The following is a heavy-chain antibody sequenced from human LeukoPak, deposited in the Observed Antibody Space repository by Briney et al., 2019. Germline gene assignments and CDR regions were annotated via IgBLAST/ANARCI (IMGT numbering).Heavy chain of an antibody. J-gene: IGHJ3*02. V-gene: IGHV3-7*01. D-gene: IGHD3-22*01. CDR1: GFTFSSYW. Sequence: GGSLRLSCAASGFTFSSYWMSWVRQAPGKGLEWVANIKQDGSEKYYVDSVKGRFTISRDNAKNSLYLQMNSLRAEDTAVYYCARDQYYYDSSGYRLVGAFDIWGQGTMVTASS. CDR2: IKQDGSEK. CDR3: ARDQYYYDSSGYRLVGAFDI.